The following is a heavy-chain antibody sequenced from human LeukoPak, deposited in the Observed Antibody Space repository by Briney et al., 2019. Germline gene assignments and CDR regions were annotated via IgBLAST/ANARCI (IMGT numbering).Heavy chain of an antibody. CDR2: INGRGDNT. CDR1: GVIISSYA. Sequence: GGSLRLSCAASGVIISSYAMSWVRQAPGKGLEWVSAINGRGDNTYYADFVKGRFAISRNNSKSTVYLQMNSLRTEDTAVYYCAKDRVSPGFNWFDPWGQGTLVTVSS. D-gene: IGHD2/OR15-2a*01. J-gene: IGHJ5*02. CDR3: AKDRVSPGFNWFDP. V-gene: IGHV3-23*01.